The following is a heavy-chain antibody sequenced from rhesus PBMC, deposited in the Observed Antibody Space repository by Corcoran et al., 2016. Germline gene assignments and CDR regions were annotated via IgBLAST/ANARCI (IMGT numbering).Heavy chain of an antibody. J-gene: IGHJ1*01. Sequence: GGGLVQPGGSLRLSCAASGFTFSNSWMSWVRQAPGTGLEWVARIKRKADGETADYAASVKGRFTISRDDSKNTLYLQMNSLKTEDTAVYYCTTVRTGVIIMRGYFEFWGQGALVTVSS. CDR1: GFTFSNSW. CDR3: TTVRTGVIIMRGYFEF. D-gene: IGHD3-22*01. V-gene: IGHV3-30*02. CDR2: IKRKADGETA.